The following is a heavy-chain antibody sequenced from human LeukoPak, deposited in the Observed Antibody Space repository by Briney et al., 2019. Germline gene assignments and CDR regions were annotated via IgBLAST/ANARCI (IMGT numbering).Heavy chain of an antibody. V-gene: IGHV3-30*04. D-gene: IGHD3-22*01. Sequence: GGSLRLSCAASGFTFRSYAMHWVRQAPGKGLEWVAVISYDGSNKYYADSVKGRFTLSRDNSKNTLYLQMNSLRAEDTAVYYCAKDPYDSSGYSYYWGQGTLVTVSS. J-gene: IGHJ4*02. CDR1: GFTFRSYA. CDR2: ISYDGSNK. CDR3: AKDPYDSSGYSYY.